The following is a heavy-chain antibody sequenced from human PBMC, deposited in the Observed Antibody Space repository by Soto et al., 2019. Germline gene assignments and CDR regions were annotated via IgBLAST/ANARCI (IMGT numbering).Heavy chain of an antibody. CDR3: ARDTLQYYYDSSGSGPFDY. V-gene: IGHV1-69*13. Sequence: SVKGSCKASGGTFSSYAISWVRQAPGQGLEWMGGIIPIFGTANCAQKFQGRVTITADESTSTAYMELSSLRSEDTAVYYCARDTLQYYYDSSGSGPFDYWGQGTLVTVSS. D-gene: IGHD3-22*01. J-gene: IGHJ4*02. CDR2: IIPIFGTA. CDR1: GGTFSSYA.